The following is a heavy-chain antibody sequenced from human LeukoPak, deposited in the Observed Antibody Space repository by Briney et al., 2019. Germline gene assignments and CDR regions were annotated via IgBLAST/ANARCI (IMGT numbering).Heavy chain of an antibody. J-gene: IGHJ4*02. Sequence: ASVKVSCKASGYTFTSYYMHWVRQAPGQGLEWMGIINPSGGSTSYAQKFQGGVTMTRDTSTSTVYMELSSLRSEDTAVYYCARGRGEYDYVWESHPFDYWGQGTLVTVSS. CDR2: INPSGGST. V-gene: IGHV1-46*01. CDR1: GYTFTSYY. CDR3: ARGRGEYDYVWESHPFDY. D-gene: IGHD3-16*01.